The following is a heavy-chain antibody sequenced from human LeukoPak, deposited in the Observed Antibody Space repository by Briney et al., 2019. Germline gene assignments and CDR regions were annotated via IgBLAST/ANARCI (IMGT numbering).Heavy chain of an antibody. CDR3: ARAGGWYEYFDY. J-gene: IGHJ4*02. CDR2: IYSGGST. V-gene: IGHV3-53*01. CDR1: GFTFSSYD. Sequence: GGSLRLSCAASGFTFSSYDTHWVRQAPEKGLEWVSVIYSGGSTYYADSVKGRFTISRDNSKNTLYLQMNSLRAEDTAVYYCARAGGWYEYFDYWGQGTLVTVSS. D-gene: IGHD6-19*01.